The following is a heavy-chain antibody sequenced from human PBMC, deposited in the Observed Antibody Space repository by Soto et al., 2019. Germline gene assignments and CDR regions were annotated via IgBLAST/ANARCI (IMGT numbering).Heavy chain of an antibody. Sequence: EVQLVESGGGLVQPGGSLRLSCAASGFTFSDHYMDWVRQAPGKGLEWVGRTRNKANSYTTEYAASVKGRFNISRDDSKNSLYLQMNSLKAEDTAVYYCARVPYSGSYVDYWGQGTLVTVSS. D-gene: IGHD1-26*01. CDR1: GFTFSDHY. V-gene: IGHV3-72*01. CDR2: TRNKANSYTT. J-gene: IGHJ4*02. CDR3: ARVPYSGSYVDY.